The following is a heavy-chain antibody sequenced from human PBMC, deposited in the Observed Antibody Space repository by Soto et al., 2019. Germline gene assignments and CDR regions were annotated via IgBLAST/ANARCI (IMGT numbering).Heavy chain of an antibody. CDR3: ARDIRGSGYYFDY. CDR2: IYTSGST. CDR1: GGSISSYY. D-gene: IGHD3-3*01. Sequence: LSLTCNVSGGSISSYYWSWIRQPAGKGLEWIGRIYTSGSTNYNPSLKSRVTMSVDTSKNQFSLKLRSVTAADTAVYYCARDIRGSGYYFDYWGQGTLVSVSS. V-gene: IGHV4-4*07. J-gene: IGHJ4*02.